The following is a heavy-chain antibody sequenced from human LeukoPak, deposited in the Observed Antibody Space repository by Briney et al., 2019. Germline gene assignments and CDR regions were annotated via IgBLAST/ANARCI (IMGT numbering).Heavy chain of an antibody. Sequence: PGGSLRLSCAASGFTFSNYDMHWVRQGTGNGLEWVSAFHTAGDTHYSGSVKGRFTVSRDNAENSFYLQMNSLRDGDTAVYFCARGNCGTTSCSERVRGLDVWGPGITVTVSS. CDR3: ARGNCGTTSCSERVRGLDV. CDR1: GFTFSNYD. V-gene: IGHV3-13*01. D-gene: IGHD2-2*01. J-gene: IGHJ6*02. CDR2: FHTAGDT.